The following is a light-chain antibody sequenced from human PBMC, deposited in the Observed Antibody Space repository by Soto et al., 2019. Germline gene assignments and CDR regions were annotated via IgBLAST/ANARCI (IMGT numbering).Light chain of an antibody. V-gene: IGKV3-15*01. Sequence: EIVMTQSPATLSVSPGERATLSSGASQSIGDKIVWYQQKPGQAPRLLMSGASTRATGIPPRFSGSGSGTEFTLTISSLQSEDFAVYYCQQYNSWSPITFGQGTRLEIK. CDR3: QQYNSWSPIT. CDR1: QSIGDK. J-gene: IGKJ5*01. CDR2: GAS.